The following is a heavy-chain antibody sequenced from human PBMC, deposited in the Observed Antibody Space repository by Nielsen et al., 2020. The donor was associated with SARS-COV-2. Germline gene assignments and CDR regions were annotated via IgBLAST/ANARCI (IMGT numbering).Heavy chain of an antibody. D-gene: IGHD2-15*01. CDR2: ISSSSSYI. J-gene: IGHJ4*02. CDR3: AAGVAFDY. V-gene: IGHV3-21*01. CDR1: GFTFSSTY. Sequence: GESLKISCSASGFTFSSTYMDWVRQAPGKGLEWVSSISSSSSYIYYADSVKGRFTISRDNAKNSLYLQMNSLRAEDTAVYYCAAGVAFDYWGQGTLVTVSS.